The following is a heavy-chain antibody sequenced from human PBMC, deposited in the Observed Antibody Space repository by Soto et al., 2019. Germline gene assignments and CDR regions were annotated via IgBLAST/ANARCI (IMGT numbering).Heavy chain of an antibody. CDR1: GYTFTSYG. CDR3: ARVGCIAAAGRCYYYYGMDV. J-gene: IGHJ6*02. CDR2: ISAYNGNT. D-gene: IGHD6-13*01. Sequence: ASVKVSCKASGYTFTSYGISWVRQAPGQGLEWMGWISAYNGNTNYAQKLQGRVTMTTDTSTSTAYMELRSLRSDDTAVYYCARVGCIAAAGRCYYYYGMDVWGQGTTVTVSS. V-gene: IGHV1-18*04.